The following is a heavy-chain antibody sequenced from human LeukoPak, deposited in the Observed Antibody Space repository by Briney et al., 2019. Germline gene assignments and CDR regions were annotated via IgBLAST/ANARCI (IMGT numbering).Heavy chain of an antibody. V-gene: IGHV4-34*01. CDR2: INHSGST. Sequence: SETLSLTCAVYGGSFSGYYWSWIRQPPGKGLEWIGEINHSGSTNYNPSLKSRVTISVDTSKNQFSLKLISVTAADTAVYYCAREVYGGNSAVPGYYFDYWGQGTLVTVSS. J-gene: IGHJ4*02. CDR1: GGSFSGYY. CDR3: AREVYGGNSAVPGYYFDY. D-gene: IGHD4-23*01.